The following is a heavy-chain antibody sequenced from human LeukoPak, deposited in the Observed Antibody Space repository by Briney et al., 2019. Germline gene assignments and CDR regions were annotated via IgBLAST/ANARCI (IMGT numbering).Heavy chain of an antibody. Sequence: SETLSLTCTVSGGSISSGSYYWSWIRQPAGKGLEWIGRIYTSGSTNYNPSLKSRVTISVDTSKNQFSLELSSVTAADTALYYCARGYDFWSGRSPDAFDIWGQGTMVTVSS. CDR2: IYTSGST. V-gene: IGHV4-61*02. CDR1: GGSISSGSYY. D-gene: IGHD3-3*01. J-gene: IGHJ3*02. CDR3: ARGYDFWSGRSPDAFDI.